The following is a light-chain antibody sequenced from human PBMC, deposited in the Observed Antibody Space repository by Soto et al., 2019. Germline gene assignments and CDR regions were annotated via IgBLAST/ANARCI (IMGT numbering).Light chain of an antibody. CDR1: QSVGGY. CDR2: DAS. CDR3: HQRSNWPPLT. V-gene: IGKV3-11*01. Sequence: EIVLTQSPATLSLSPGERATLSCRASQSVGGYLDWYQQKPGQAPRLLIYDASNRASGIPARFSGSGSGTAFTLTISSIEPEDLAVYYCHQRSNWPPLTFGGGTKVEIK. J-gene: IGKJ4*01.